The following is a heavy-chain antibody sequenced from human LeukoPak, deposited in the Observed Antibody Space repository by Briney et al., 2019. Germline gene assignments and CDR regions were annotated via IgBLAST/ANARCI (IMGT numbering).Heavy chain of an antibody. CDR2: IYTSGSA. Sequence: SQTLSLTCTVSGGSISSGSYYWSWIRQPPGKGLEWIGRIYTSGSANYNPSPKSRVTISVDTSNNPFSLKLSSVTAADTAVYYCAAVPRELLFDYWGQGTLVTVSS. V-gene: IGHV4-61*02. J-gene: IGHJ4*02. CDR3: AAVPRELLFDY. CDR1: GGSISSGSYY. D-gene: IGHD1-26*01.